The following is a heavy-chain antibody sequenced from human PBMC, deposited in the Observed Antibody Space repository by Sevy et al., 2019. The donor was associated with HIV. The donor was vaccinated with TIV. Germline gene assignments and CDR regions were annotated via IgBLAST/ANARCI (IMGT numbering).Heavy chain of an antibody. V-gene: IGHV3-48*01. CDR3: ARDRHYDFWSGVGYYYYYGMDV. D-gene: IGHD3-3*01. CDR1: GFTFSSYS. J-gene: IGHJ6*02. Sequence: WGSLRLSCGASGFTFSSYSMNWVRQAPGKGLEWVSYISSSRSTIYYADSVKGRFTISRDNAKNSLYLQMNSLRAEDTAVYYCARDRHYDFWSGVGYYYYYGMDVWGQGTTVTVSS. CDR2: ISSSRSTI.